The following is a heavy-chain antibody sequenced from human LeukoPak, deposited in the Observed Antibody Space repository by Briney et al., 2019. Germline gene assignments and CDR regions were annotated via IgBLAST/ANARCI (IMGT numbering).Heavy chain of an antibody. D-gene: IGHD5-12*01. CDR1: EDTLSSHG. J-gene: IGHJ3*02. V-gene: IGHV1-69*06. Sequence: SVKVSCKASEDTLSSHGTSWVRQAPGQGLEWMGGIIPIFGTANYAQKFQGRVTITADKSTSTAYMELSSLRSEDTAVYYCARGSRGYDYCNDIWGQGTMVTVSS. CDR3: ARGSRGYDYCNDI. CDR2: IIPIFGTA.